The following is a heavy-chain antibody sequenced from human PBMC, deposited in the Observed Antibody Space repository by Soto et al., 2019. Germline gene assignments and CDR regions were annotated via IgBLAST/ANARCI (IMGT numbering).Heavy chain of an antibody. CDR2: IDARRAT. CDR3: ARSYSLCGSIYRYFFSF. Sequence: SETLCLTRTVSGGSIGSFYWSWIRQSPWGTLEWIGYIDARRATTYNPSLESRITMSVDITHNEFSLEMTSVTAAATTVYYCARSYSLCGSIYRYFFSFRGRRSPVIGSS. J-gene: IGHJ4*02. D-gene: IGHD2-15*01. V-gene: IGHV4-59*01. CDR1: GGSIGSFY.